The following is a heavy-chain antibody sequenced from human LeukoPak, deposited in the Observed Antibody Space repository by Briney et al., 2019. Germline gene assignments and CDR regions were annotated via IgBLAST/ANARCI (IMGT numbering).Heavy chain of an antibody. Sequence: GGSLRLSCTASGFTVSDSWMSWVRQAPGKGLEWVGRIKSKTDGGTTDFAAPVKGRFTISRDDSKNTLYLQMNSLKTEDTAVYYCTTGDETSAYRYLDCWGQGTLVTVSS. CDR3: TTGDETSAYRYLDC. D-gene: IGHD3-22*01. V-gene: IGHV3-15*01. CDR2: IKSKTDGGTT. J-gene: IGHJ4*02. CDR1: GFTVSDSW.